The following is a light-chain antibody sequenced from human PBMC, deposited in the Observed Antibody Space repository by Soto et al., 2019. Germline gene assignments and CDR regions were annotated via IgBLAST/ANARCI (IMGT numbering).Light chain of an antibody. CDR3: QQYNSYLWT. Sequence: IQLTQSPSPLSASVGDRVTITCRASQSISSWLAWYQQKPGKAPKLLIYDASSLESGVPSRFSGSGSGTEFTLTISSLQPDDFATYYCQQYNSYLWTFGQGTKVDI. V-gene: IGKV1-5*01. J-gene: IGKJ1*01. CDR2: DAS. CDR1: QSISSW.